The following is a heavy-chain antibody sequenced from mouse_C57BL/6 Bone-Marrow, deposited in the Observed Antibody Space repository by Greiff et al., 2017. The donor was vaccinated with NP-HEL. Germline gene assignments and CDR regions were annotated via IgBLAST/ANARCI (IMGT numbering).Heavy chain of an antibody. Sequence: QVQLQQPGAELVKPGASVKLSCKASGYTFTSYWMQWVKQRPGQGLEWIGEIDPSDSYTNYNQKFKGKATLTVDTSSSTAYMQLSSLTSEDSAVYYCARIRGYWGQGTLVTVSA. CDR3: ARIRGY. D-gene: IGHD3-3*01. J-gene: IGHJ3*01. CDR2: IDPSDSYT. V-gene: IGHV1-50*01. CDR1: GYTFTSYW.